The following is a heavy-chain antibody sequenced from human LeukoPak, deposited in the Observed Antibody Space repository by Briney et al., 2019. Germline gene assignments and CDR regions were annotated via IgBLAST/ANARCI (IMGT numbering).Heavy chain of an antibody. D-gene: IGHD3-10*01. Sequence: GGSLRLSCVASGFTLSGHIMNWVRQAPGKGLEWVSSISSSSSYIYYADSVKGRFTISRDNAKNSLYLQMNSLRAEDTAVYYCAGLYYGSGSYYGYWGQGTLVTVSS. V-gene: IGHV3-21*01. CDR1: GFTLSGHI. J-gene: IGHJ4*02. CDR3: AGLYYGSGSYYGY. CDR2: ISSSSSYI.